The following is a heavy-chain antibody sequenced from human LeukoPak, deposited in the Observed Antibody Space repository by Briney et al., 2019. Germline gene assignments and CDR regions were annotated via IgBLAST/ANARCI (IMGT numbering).Heavy chain of an antibody. Sequence: GGSLRLSCAASGFTFSSYAMTWVRQAPGKGLEWVSGISGRGSSTYYADSVKGRFTISRDNSKNTLYLQMNSLRAEDTAIYYCARDGQYSSSAGDFDYWGQGTLVTVSS. CDR3: ARDGQYSSSAGDFDY. CDR1: GFTFSSYA. CDR2: ISGRGSST. D-gene: IGHD6-6*01. V-gene: IGHV3-23*01. J-gene: IGHJ4*02.